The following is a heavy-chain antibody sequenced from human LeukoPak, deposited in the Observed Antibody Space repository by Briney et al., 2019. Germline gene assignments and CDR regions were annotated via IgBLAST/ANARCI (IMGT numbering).Heavy chain of an antibody. D-gene: IGHD5-24*01. CDR1: GFTFSDYY. V-gene: IGHV3-11*01. Sequence: PGGSLRLSCAASGFTFSDYYMSWIRQAPGKGLEWVSYISSSGSTIYYADSVKGRFTISRDNAKNSLYLQMNSLRAEDTAVYYCARAKDLGWLQPSPFDYWGQGTLVTVSS. CDR2: ISSSGSTI. CDR3: ARAKDLGWLQPSPFDY. J-gene: IGHJ4*02.